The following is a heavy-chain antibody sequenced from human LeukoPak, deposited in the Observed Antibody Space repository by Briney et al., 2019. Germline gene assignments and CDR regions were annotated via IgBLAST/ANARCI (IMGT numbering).Heavy chain of an antibody. CDR1: GRSISSSSYY. D-gene: IGHD3-22*01. Sequence: PSETLSLTCTVTGRSISSSSYYWGWIRQPPGTGLEWIGSLYNSGSTYYNPSLKSRVTISVDTSKKEFSLKLISVTAADTAVYYCALAASDSSGYYMLTIGWYFDLWGRGTLVTVSS. J-gene: IGHJ2*01. CDR3: ALAASDSSGYYMLTIGWYFDL. V-gene: IGHV4-39*01. CDR2: LYNSGST.